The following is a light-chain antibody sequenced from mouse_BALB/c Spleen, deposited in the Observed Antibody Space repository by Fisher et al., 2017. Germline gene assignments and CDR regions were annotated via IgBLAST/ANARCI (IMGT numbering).Light chain of an antibody. Sequence: IVMTQTTAITAASLGQKVTITCSASSSVSYMHWYQQKSGTSPKRWIYDTSKLASGVPARFSGSGSGTSYSLTISRMEAEDAATYYCQQRSSYPLTFGAGTKLELK. V-gene: IGKV4-59*01. CDR3: QQRSSYPLT. CDR1: SSVSY. J-gene: IGKJ5*01. CDR2: DTS.